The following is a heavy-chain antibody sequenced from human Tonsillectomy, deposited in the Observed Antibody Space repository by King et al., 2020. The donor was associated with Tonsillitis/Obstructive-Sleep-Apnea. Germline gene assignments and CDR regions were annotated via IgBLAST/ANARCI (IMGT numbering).Heavy chain of an antibody. CDR2: IIPIFGTA. J-gene: IGHJ5*02. CDR3: ALDYYNWNYPWFDP. Sequence: VQLVESGAEVKKPGSSVKVSCKASGGTFSSYAISWVRQAPGQGLEWMGGIIPIFGTANYAQKFQGRVTITADESTSTVYMVLSSLGSDDTAVYYCALDYYNWNYPWFDPWGQGTLVAVSS. V-gene: IGHV1-69*01. CDR1: GGTFSSYA. D-gene: IGHD1-7*01.